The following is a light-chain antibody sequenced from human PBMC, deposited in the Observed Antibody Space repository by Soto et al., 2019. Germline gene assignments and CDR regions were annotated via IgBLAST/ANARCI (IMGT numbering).Light chain of an antibody. J-gene: IGLJ2*01. CDR2: DNN. CDR1: SSNIGNNY. Sequence: QSVLTQPPSVSAAPGQNVTISCSGSSSNIGNNYVSWYQQLPGTAPKLLIYDNNKRPSGIPDRFSGSNSGNTATLSISRVDAGDEADYYCQVWDSSSVHFHVVFGGRTKLTVL. CDR3: QVWDSSSVHFHVV. V-gene: IGLV1-51*01.